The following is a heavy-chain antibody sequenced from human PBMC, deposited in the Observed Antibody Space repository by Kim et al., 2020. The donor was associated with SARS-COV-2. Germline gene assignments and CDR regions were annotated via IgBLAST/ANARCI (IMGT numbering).Heavy chain of an antibody. D-gene: IGHD6-13*01. CDR3: ATEVSYSSSWYFDY. V-gene: IGHV6-1*01. J-gene: IGHJ4*02. Sequence: AVSVKSRITINPDTSKNQFSLQLNSVTPEDTAVYYCATEVSYSSSWYFDYWGQGTLVTVSS.